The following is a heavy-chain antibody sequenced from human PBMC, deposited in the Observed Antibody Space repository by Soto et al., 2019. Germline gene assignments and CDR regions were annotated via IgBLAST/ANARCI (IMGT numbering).Heavy chain of an antibody. CDR3: ARSPGVGVRGAY. J-gene: IGHJ4*02. CDR2: ISAGSLFI. Sequence: GGSLRRSWAGSGFTFSSYNINWVRQAPGKGLEWVSSISAGSLFIYQPDSMKGRFTISRDDARNSVYLHMSGLTAEDTAVYYCARSPGVGVRGAYWGQGTLVTVSS. D-gene: IGHD3-16*01. V-gene: IGHV3-21*01. CDR1: GFTFSSYN.